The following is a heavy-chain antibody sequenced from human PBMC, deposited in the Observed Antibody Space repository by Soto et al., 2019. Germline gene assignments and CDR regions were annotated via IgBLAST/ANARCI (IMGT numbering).Heavy chain of an antibody. J-gene: IGHJ6*02. CDR1: GFTFSSYS. D-gene: IGHD3-10*01. CDR2: ISSSSSTI. CDR3: AREDSGIDYYYYGMDV. Sequence: QSGGSLRLSCAASGFTFSSYSMNWVRQAPGKGLEWVSYISSSSSTIYYADSVKGRFTISRDNAKNSLYLQMNSLRDEDTAVYYCAREDSGIDYYYYGMDVWGQGTTVTVSS. V-gene: IGHV3-48*02.